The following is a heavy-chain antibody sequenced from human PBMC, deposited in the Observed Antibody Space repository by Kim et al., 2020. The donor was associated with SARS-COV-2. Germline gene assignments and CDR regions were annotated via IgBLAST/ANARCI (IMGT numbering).Heavy chain of an antibody. CDR3: AREELGYWDYY. V-gene: IGHV3-30-3*01. Sequence: GGSLRLSCAASGFTFSDFAMHWVRQAPGKGLEWVSFIARGGSNKFYADSVKGRFTVSRDNSENTLFLQMNSLGVEDTAVYYCAREELGYWDYY. J-gene: IGHJ6*01. CDR1: GFTFSDFA. D-gene: IGHD2-15*01. CDR2: IARGGSNK.